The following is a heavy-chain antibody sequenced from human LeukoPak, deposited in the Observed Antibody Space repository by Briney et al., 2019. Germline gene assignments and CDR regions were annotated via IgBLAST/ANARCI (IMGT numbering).Heavy chain of an antibody. D-gene: IGHD3-22*01. J-gene: IGHJ4*02. Sequence: GGSLRLSCAASGFTFSDYYMSWIRQAPGKGLEWVSYISSSGSTIYYADSVEGRFTISRDNAKNSLYLQMNSLRAEDTAVYYCARDSRYYDSSLKWGQGTLVTVSS. CDR1: GFTFSDYY. V-gene: IGHV3-11*04. CDR2: ISSSGSTI. CDR3: ARDSRYYDSSLK.